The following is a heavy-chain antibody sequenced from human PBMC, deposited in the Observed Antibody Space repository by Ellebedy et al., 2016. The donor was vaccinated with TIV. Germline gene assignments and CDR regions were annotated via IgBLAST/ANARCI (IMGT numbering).Heavy chain of an antibody. CDR3: ARDRKYCSSTSCPPAAFQH. J-gene: IGHJ1*01. D-gene: IGHD2-2*01. Sequence: GESLKISXAASGFTFSSYAMHWVRQAPGKGLEWVAVISYDGSNKYYADSVKGRFTISRDNSKNTLYLQMNSLRAEDTAVYYCARDRKYCSSTSCPPAAFQHWGQGTLVTVSS. CDR1: GFTFSSYA. V-gene: IGHV3-30*04. CDR2: ISYDGSNK.